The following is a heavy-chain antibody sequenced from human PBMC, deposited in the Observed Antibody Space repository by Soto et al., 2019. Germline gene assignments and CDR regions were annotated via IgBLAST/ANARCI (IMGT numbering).Heavy chain of an antibody. CDR2: ISAYNGNT. J-gene: IGHJ6*02. CDR3: ARDGSGSYYRWYYYYYGMDV. CDR1: GYTFTSYG. Sequence: ASMKVSCKACGYTFTSYGISWVRQAPGQGLEWMGWISAYNGNTNYAQKLQGRVTMTTDTSTSTAYMELRSLRSDDTAVYYCARDGSGSYYRWYYYYYGMDVWGQGTTVTVSS. D-gene: IGHD3-10*01. V-gene: IGHV1-18*04.